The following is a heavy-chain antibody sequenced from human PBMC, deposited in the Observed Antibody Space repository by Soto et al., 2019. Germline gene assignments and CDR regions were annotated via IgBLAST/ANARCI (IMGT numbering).Heavy chain of an antibody. Sequence: GSLRLSCAASGFTFSSYGMNWVRQAPGKGLEWVSYISSSGSTIYYADSVKGRFTISRDNAKNSLYLQMNSLRAEDTAVYYCARGAAAASYDYYGMDVWGQGTTVTVSS. CDR1: GFTFSSYG. CDR2: ISSSGSTI. D-gene: IGHD6-13*01. CDR3: ARGAAAASYDYYGMDV. J-gene: IGHJ6*02. V-gene: IGHV3-48*03.